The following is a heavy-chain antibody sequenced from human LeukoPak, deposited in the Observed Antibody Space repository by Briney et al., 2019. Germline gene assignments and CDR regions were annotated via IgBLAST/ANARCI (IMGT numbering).Heavy chain of an antibody. CDR1: GYTFTSYD. V-gene: IGHV1-69*13. Sequence: GASVKVSCKASGYTFTSYDINWVRQATGQGLEWMGGIIPIFGTANYAQKFQGRVTITADESTSTAYMELSSLRSEDTAVYYCARDSSSWVFDYWGQGTLVTVSS. J-gene: IGHJ4*02. CDR2: IIPIFGTA. D-gene: IGHD6-13*01. CDR3: ARDSSSWVFDY.